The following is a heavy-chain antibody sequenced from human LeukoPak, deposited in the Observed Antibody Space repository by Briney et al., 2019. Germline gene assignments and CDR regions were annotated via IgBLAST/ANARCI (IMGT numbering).Heavy chain of an antibody. J-gene: IGHJ4*02. D-gene: IGHD3-9*01. Sequence: GGPLRLSCAASGFTLRNNYMSWVRQAPGKGLEWVSVIYSGGSTYYSDSVKGRFTISRDKSKNTLYLQMNSLRAEDTAVYYCARSLRYFDWLPIDYWGQGTLVTVSS. V-gene: IGHV3-66*01. CDR2: IYSGGST. CDR3: ARSLRYFDWLPIDY. CDR1: GFTLRNNY.